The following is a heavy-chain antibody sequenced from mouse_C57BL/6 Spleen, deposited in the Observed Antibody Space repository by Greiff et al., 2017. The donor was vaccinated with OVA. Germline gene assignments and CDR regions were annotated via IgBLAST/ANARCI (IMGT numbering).Heavy chain of an antibody. Sequence: EVMLVESGPELVKPGASVKISCKASGYSFTGYYMNWVKQSPEKSLEWIGEINPSTGGTTYNQKFKAKATLTVDKSSSTAYMQLKSLTSEDSAVYYCASLTSGFDYWGQGTTLTVSS. CDR3: ASLTSGFDY. D-gene: IGHD3-1*01. V-gene: IGHV1-42*01. J-gene: IGHJ2*01. CDR2: INPSTGGT. CDR1: GYSFTGYY.